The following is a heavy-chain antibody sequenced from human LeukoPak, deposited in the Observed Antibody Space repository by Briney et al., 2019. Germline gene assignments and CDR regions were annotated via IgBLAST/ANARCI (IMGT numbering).Heavy chain of an antibody. D-gene: IGHD1-1*01. CDR2: ISPASGAT. V-gene: IGHV1-2*02. CDR1: GYTFTGSY. Sequence: ASVTVSCKASGYTFTGSYMHWVRQAPGQGFEWIGWISPASGATKYAQNFQGRVTLTTDTSITTAYMELSSLTSDDTASYYCLNEHGGWGQGTPVTVSS. CDR3: LNEHGG. J-gene: IGHJ4*02.